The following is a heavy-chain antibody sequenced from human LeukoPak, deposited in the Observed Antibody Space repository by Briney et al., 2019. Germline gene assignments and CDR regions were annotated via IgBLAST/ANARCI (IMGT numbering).Heavy chain of an antibody. CDR1: GGSTNSYY. Sequence: PSGTLSLTCSVSGGSTNSYYWNWLRQPPGKGLEWIGCIYYTGTTNYYPSLESRVTISVDTSKNQLSLNLTSVTAADTAVYFCARGWYGGNYWYFDLWGRGTLVTVSS. CDR2: IYYTGTT. V-gene: IGHV4-59*01. J-gene: IGHJ2*01. CDR3: ARGWYGGNYWYFDL. D-gene: IGHD4-23*01.